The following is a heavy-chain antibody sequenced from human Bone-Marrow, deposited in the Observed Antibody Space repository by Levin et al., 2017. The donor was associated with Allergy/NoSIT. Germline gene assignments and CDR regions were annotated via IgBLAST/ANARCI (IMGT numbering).Heavy chain of an antibody. V-gene: IGHV5-51*01. CDR2: IYPGDSDT. Sequence: PGESLKISCKGSGYIFRNFWIGWVRQMPGKGLEWMGTIYPGDSDTRYSPSFQGQVTISVDKSITTAYLQWSSLKASDTAMYYCARPASDSGGSHPDDAWHVWGQGTMVTVSS. D-gene: IGHD6-19*01. CDR1: GYIFRNFW. CDR3: ARPASDSGGSHPDDAWHV. J-gene: IGHJ3*01.